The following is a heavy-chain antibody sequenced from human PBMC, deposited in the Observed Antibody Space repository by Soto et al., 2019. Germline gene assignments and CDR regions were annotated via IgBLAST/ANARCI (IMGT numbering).Heavy chain of an antibody. J-gene: IGHJ4*02. Sequence: GESLKISCAASGFTFSTYAMSWVRQAPGKGLEWVAGISGSGGSTYYADSVKGRFTISRDNSKNTLYLEMNSLRAEDTAVYYCARGTVFGVVNFDYWGQGTRVTVSS. CDR1: GFTFSTYA. D-gene: IGHD3-3*01. V-gene: IGHV3-23*01. CDR2: ISGSGGST. CDR3: ARGTVFGVVNFDY.